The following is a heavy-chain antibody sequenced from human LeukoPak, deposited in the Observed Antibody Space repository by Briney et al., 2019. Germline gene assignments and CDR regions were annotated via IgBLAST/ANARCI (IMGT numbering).Heavy chain of an antibody. J-gene: IGHJ6*02. D-gene: IGHD2-2*01. CDR3: AKDFEVDCSSTSCYVRYYYYAMDV. Sequence: PGGSLRLSCAASGFTFSSYAMNWVRQAPGKGLEWVSAISGSGGSTYYADSVKGRFTISRDNSKNTLYLQMNSLRAEDTAVYYCAKDFEVDCSSTSCYVRYYYYAMDVWGQGTTVTVSS. V-gene: IGHV3-23*01. CDR2: ISGSGGST. CDR1: GFTFSSYA.